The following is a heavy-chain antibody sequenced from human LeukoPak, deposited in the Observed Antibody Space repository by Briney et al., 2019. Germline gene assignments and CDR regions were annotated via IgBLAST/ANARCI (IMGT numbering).Heavy chain of an antibody. CDR3: ARGLGPITFGGVIVIAPTPDY. D-gene: IGHD3-16*02. CDR1: GYTFTGYY. J-gene: IGHJ4*02. CDR2: INPNSGGT. Sequence: GRSLRLSCVASGYTFTGYYMHWVRQAPGQGLEWMGWINPNSGGTNYAQKFQGRVTMTRDTSISTAYMELSRLRSDDTAVYYCARGLGPITFGGVIVIAPTPDYWGQGTLVTVSS. V-gene: IGHV1-2*02.